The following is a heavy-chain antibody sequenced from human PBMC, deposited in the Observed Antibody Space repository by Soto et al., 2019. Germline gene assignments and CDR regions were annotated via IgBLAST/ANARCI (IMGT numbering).Heavy chain of an antibody. V-gene: IGHV1-24*01. CDR1: GYTLTELS. Sequence: QVQLVQSGAEVKKPGASVKVSCKVSGYTLTELSMHWVRQAPGKGLEWMGGFDPEDGETIYAQKFQGRVTMTEDTXXXXXXXXXXXXXXXDTAVYYCATVGTLEGAFDIWGQGTMVTVSS. CDR2: FDPEDGET. D-gene: IGHD3-10*01. CDR3: ATVGTLEGAFDI. J-gene: IGHJ3*02.